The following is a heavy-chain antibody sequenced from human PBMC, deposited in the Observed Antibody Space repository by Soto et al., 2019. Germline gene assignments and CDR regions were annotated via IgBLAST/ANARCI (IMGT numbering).Heavy chain of an antibody. Sequence: GGSLRLSCAASGFTFSSYAMSWVRQAPGKGLEWVPAISGSGGSTYYADSVKGRFTISRDNSKNTLYLQMNSLRAEDTAVYYCAKSIVVVPAAMAGYYYYYYGMDVWGQGTTVTVSS. CDR1: GFTFSSYA. V-gene: IGHV3-23*01. D-gene: IGHD2-2*01. CDR2: ISGSGGST. CDR3: AKSIVVVPAAMAGYYYYYYGMDV. J-gene: IGHJ6*02.